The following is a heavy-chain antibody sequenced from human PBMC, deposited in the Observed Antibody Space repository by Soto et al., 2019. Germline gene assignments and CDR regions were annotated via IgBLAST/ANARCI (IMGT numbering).Heavy chain of an antibody. CDR3: ARHGNYYDI. CDR2: IYPRDSDT. CDR1: GYSFTSYW. Sequence: PGESLKISCKGSGYSFTSYWIGWVRQMPGKGLEWMGIIYPRDSDTRYSPSFQGQVTISVDTSIGTVYLQWSSLKASDTAIYYCARHGNYYDIWGHGTPVTVSS. J-gene: IGHJ4*01. D-gene: IGHD3-22*01. V-gene: IGHV5-51*01.